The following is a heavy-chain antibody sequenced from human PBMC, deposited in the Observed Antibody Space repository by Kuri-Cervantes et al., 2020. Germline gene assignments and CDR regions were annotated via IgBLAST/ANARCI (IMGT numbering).Heavy chain of an antibody. CDR1: GHTFTSYD. D-gene: IGHD3-22*01. Sequence: ASVKVSCKASGHTFTSYDINWVRQATGQGLEWMGWMNPNSGNTGYAQKFQGRVTMTRNTSISTAYMELSSLRSEDTAVYYCARGGITMIVVGSWFDPWGQGTLVTVSS. V-gene: IGHV1-8*01. J-gene: IGHJ5*02. CDR2: MNPNSGNT. CDR3: ARGGITMIVVGSWFDP.